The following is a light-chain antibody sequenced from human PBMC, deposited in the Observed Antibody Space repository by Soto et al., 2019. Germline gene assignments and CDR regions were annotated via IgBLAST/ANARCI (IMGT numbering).Light chain of an antibody. V-gene: IGLV1-40*01. Sequence: QPVLTQPPSVSGAPGQRVTISCTGSSSNIGAGYDVHWYQQLPGTAPKLLSYGNSNRPSGVPDRFSGSKSGTSASLAITGLQAEEEADYYCQSYDSSLSSVVFGGGTKLTVL. CDR3: QSYDSSLSSVV. CDR1: SSNIGAGYD. J-gene: IGLJ2*01. CDR2: GNS.